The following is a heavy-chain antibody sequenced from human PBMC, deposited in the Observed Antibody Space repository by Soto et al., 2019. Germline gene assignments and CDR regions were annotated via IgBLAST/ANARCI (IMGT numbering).Heavy chain of an antibody. J-gene: IGHJ4*02. V-gene: IGHV3-7*03. CDR2: IKGDGSET. CDR3: ARDPVTAD. Sequence: PGGSLRLSCAASGFTFSSYYMSWVRQPPGKGLEWVGNIKGDGSETHYVDSVKGRFTISSDSAENSIYLQMNNLRAEDTAMYYCARDPVTADWGQGTLVTVSS. CDR1: GFTFSSYY.